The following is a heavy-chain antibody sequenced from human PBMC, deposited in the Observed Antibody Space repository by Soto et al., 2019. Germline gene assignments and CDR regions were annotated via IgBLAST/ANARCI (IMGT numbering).Heavy chain of an antibody. D-gene: IGHD3-10*01. Sequence: ASVKVSCKASGYTFTSYYMHWVRQAPGQGLEWMGIINPSGGSTSYAQKFQGRVTMTRDTSTSTVYMELSSLRSEDTAVYYCARERLGTMVRGVINPPYYYYYGMDVWGQGTTVTVSS. CDR2: INPSGGST. CDR1: GYTFTSYY. V-gene: IGHV1-46*01. CDR3: ARERLGTMVRGVINPPYYYYYGMDV. J-gene: IGHJ6*02.